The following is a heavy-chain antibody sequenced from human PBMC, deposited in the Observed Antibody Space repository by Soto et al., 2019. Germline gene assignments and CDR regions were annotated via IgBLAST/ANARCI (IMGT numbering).Heavy chain of an antibody. J-gene: IGHJ5*02. Sequence: GASVKVSCTASGCTSTNYGNDWVPQAPGRGREWMGWISVYSGKTNYAQNLQVRLTMTTDTSTSTSYMELTNLRSDETAVYYCARATGYEGPSPAVAWFDLWGQGSL. V-gene: IGHV1-18*01. CDR2: ISVYSGKT. D-gene: IGHD2-15*01. CDR1: GCTSTNYG. CDR3: ARATGYEGPSPAVAWFDL.